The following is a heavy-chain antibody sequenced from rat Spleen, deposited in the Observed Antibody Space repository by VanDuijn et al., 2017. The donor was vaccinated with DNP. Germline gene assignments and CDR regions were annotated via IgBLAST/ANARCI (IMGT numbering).Heavy chain of an antibody. Sequence: EVQLVESGGDLVQPGRSLKLSCAASGFTFSAYYMAWVRQAPAKGLEWVAYIGSAAYAPYYGDSVKGRFTISRDNAKSTLYLQMDSLRSEDTATYYCARSGRSFDYWGQGVMVTVSS. D-gene: IGHD5-1*01. V-gene: IGHV5-25*01. CDR2: IGSAAYAP. CDR1: GFTFSAYY. CDR3: ARSGRSFDY. J-gene: IGHJ2*01.